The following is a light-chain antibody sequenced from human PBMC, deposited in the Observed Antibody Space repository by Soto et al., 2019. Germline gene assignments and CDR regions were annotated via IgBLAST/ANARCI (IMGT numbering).Light chain of an antibody. V-gene: IGKV1-27*01. CDR1: QGIGNS. CDR3: QKYDSAPWT. CDR2: SAS. Sequence: IQMTQSASSLSASVGDRVIITCRASQGIGNSLAWYQQKAGRVPKLLMHSASTLLSGVPSRFSGSGSGTDFTLTISSLQPVDVATYYCQKYDSAPWTFGQGTKVEIK. J-gene: IGKJ1*01.